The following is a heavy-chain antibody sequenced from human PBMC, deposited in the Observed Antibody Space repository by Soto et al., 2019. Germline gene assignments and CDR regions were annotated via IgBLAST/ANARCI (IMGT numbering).Heavy chain of an antibody. D-gene: IGHD2-2*01. CDR3: ARSIPAAPFDI. V-gene: IGHV3-21*01. J-gene: IGHJ3*02. CDR1: GFTFSSYT. CDR2: ISSSSDYI. Sequence: GGSLRLSCAASGFTFSSYTMNWVRQAPGKGLEWVSSISSSSDYIVYEGSVKGRFTISRDNAKNSLYLQMNSLRAEDTAVYYCARSIPAAPFDIWGQGTMVTVSS.